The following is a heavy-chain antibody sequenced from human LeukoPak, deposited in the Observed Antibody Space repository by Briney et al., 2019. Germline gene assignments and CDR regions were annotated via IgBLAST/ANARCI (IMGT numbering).Heavy chain of an antibody. CDR1: GYTFTGYY. J-gene: IGHJ4*02. D-gene: IGHD3-22*01. CDR2: INPKSGGT. Sequence: GASVKVSCKASGYTFTGYYMHWVRQAPGQGLEWMGRINPKSGGTNYAQEFQGRVTMTRDTSINTAYMELSRVRSDDTAVYYCAISTSPYVIEVWTNGPLDYWGQGTLDTVSS. CDR3: AISTSPYVIEVWTNGPLDY. V-gene: IGHV1-2*06.